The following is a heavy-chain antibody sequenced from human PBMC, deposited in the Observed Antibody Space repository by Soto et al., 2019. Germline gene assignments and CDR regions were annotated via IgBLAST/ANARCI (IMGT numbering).Heavy chain of an antibody. Sequence: SVKVSCKASGGTFSSYAISWVRQAPGQGLEWMGGIIPIFGTANYAQKFQGRVTITADESTSTAYMELSSLRSEDTAVYYCAHYDILTGYPPYYYYGMDVWGQGTTVTVSS. D-gene: IGHD3-9*01. J-gene: IGHJ6*02. CDR2: IIPIFGTA. CDR1: GGTFSSYA. V-gene: IGHV1-69*13. CDR3: AHYDILTGYPPYYYYGMDV.